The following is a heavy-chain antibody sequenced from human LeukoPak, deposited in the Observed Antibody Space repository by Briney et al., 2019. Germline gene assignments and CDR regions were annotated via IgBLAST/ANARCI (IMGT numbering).Heavy chain of an antibody. J-gene: IGHJ6*03. D-gene: IGHD2-15*01. CDR3: ARDGCSGGSCYPGYYYYYMDV. CDR2: INHSGST. Sequence: SETLSLTCAVYGGSFSGYYWSWIRQPPGKGLEWIGEINHSGSTNYNPSLKSRVTISVDTSKNQFSLKLSSVTAADTAVYYCARDGCSGGSCYPGYYYYYMDVWGKGTTVTISS. CDR1: GGSFSGYY. V-gene: IGHV4-34*01.